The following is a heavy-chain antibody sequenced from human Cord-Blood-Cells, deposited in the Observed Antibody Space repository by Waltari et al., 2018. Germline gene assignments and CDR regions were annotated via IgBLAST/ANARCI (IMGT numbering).Heavy chain of an antibody. V-gene: IGHV1-2*02. J-gene: IGHJ4*02. CDR2: INPNSGGT. CDR1: GGTFSSYA. CDR3: ARERVNWGFDY. Sequence: QVQLVQSGAEVKKPGSSVKVSCKASGGTFSSYAISWVRQAPGQGLEWMGWINPNSGGTNYAQKFQGRVTMTRDTSISTAYMELSRLRSDDTAVYYCARERVNWGFDYWGQGTLVTVSS. D-gene: IGHD7-27*01.